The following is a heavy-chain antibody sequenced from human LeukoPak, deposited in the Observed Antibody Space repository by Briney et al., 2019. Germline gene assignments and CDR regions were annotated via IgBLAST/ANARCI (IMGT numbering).Heavy chain of an antibody. CDR3: ARQNTEVSYFDY. CDR1: GYSFTSFW. V-gene: IGHV5-51*01. CDR2: IYPGDSDT. J-gene: IGHJ4*02. Sequence: KPGESLKISCKGSGYSFTSFWIGWVRQVPGKGLEWMGIIYPGDSDTRYSPSFQGQVTISADRSISTAYLQWSSLKASDTAIYYCARQNTEVSYFDYWGQGTQVTVSS.